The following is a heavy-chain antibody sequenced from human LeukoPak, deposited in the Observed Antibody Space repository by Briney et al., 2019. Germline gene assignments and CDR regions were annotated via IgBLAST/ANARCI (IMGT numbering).Heavy chain of an antibody. V-gene: IGHV3-7*01. CDR2: IKQDGSEK. CDR3: ARAYYYGSGSSLNPFDY. Sequence: PGGSLRLSCAASGFTFSSYWMSWVRQAPGKGLEWVANIKQDGSEKYYVDSVKGRFTISRDNAKNSLYLQMNSLRAEDTAVYYCARAYYYGSGSSLNPFDYWGQGTLVTVSS. J-gene: IGHJ4*02. D-gene: IGHD3-10*01. CDR1: GFTFSSYW.